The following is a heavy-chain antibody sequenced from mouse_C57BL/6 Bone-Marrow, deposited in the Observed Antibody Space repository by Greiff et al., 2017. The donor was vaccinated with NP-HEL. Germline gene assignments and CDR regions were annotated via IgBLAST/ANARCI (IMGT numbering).Heavy chain of an antibody. V-gene: IGHV1-9*01. CDR3: ARRTNGSSSAWFAY. J-gene: IGHJ3*01. Sequence: VQLQQSGAELMKPGASVKLSCKATGYTFTGYWIEWVKQRPGHGLEWIGEILPGSGSTNYNEKFKGKATFTADTSSNTAYMQLRSLTTEDSAIYYCARRTNGSSSAWFAYWGQGTLVTVSA. CDR2: ILPGSGST. D-gene: IGHD1-1*01. CDR1: GYTFTGYW.